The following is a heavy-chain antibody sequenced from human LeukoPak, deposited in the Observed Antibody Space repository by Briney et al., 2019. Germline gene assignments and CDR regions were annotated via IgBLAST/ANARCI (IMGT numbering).Heavy chain of an antibody. D-gene: IGHD2-2*01. V-gene: IGHV3-7*01. Sequence: GGSLRLSCSASGFTFSNYWMSWVRQAPGKGLEWVANIKQDESEKYYVDSVKGRFTISRDNAKSSLYLQMNCLRAEDTAVYYCARALDSSSSRYQAFEEWGQGTLVTVSS. CDR3: ARALDSSSSRYQAFEE. CDR2: IKQDESEK. J-gene: IGHJ4*02. CDR1: GFTFSNYW.